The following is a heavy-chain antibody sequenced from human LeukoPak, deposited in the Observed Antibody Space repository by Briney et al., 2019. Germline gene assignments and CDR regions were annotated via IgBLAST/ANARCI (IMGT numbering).Heavy chain of an antibody. J-gene: IGHJ4*02. CDR1: GYTFTSYG. CDR2: ISAYNGNT. Sequence: GASVKVSCKASGYTFTSYGISWVRQAPGQGLEWMGWISAYNGNTNYARKLQGRVTMTTDTSTSTAYMGLRSLRSDDTAVYYCARDTGAVVPAADFDYWGQGTLVTVSS. CDR3: ARDTGAVVPAADFDY. V-gene: IGHV1-18*01. D-gene: IGHD2-2*01.